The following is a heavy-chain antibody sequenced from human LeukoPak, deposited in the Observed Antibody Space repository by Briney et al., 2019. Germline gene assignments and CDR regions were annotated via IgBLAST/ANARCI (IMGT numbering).Heavy chain of an antibody. V-gene: IGHV3-23*01. Sequence: GGSLRLSCAASGFTSSSSAMSWVRQAPGKGLEWVSSITGSGRGDSTNYADSVKGRFTISRDNSKSTLYLQMNSLRAEDTAIYYCAKSGSGYYIWGQGTLVTVSS. J-gene: IGHJ4*02. CDR3: AKSGSGYYI. CDR2: ITGSGRGDST. D-gene: IGHD3-3*01. CDR1: GFTSSSSA.